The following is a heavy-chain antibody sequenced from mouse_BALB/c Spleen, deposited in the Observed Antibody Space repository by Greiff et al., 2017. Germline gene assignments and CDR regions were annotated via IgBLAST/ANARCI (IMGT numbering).Heavy chain of an antibody. CDR3: ARSELNWAWFAY. V-gene: IGHV3-2*02. CDR2: ISYSGST. CDR1: GYSITSDYA. J-gene: IGHJ3*01. Sequence: EVKLMESGPGLVKPSQSLSLTCTVTGYSITSDYAWNWIRQFPGNKLEWMGYISYSGSTSYNPSLKSRISITRDTSKNQFFLQLNSVTTEDTATYYCARSELNWAWFAYWGQGTLVTVSA. D-gene: IGHD4-1*01.